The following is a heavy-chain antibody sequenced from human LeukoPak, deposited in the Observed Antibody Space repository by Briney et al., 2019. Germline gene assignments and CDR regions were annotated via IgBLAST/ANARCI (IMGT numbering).Heavy chain of an antibody. J-gene: IGHJ6*03. CDR3: ARAHTSTVTWHYYYYYMDV. CDR2: ISSIFGTT. CDR1: GGTFSSYA. D-gene: IGHD4-17*01. V-gene: IGHV1-69*05. Sequence: PGASLRLSCTASGGTFSSYAISWVRQAPGQGLEWVGGISSIFGTTNYAQNFQGRVTITRDESTSTAYMELSSLRSEDTAVYYCARAHTSTVTWHYYYYYMDVWGKGTTVTVSS.